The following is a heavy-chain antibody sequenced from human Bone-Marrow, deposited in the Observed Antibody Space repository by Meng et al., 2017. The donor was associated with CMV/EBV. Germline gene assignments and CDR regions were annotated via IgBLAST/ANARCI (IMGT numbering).Heavy chain of an antibody. CDR3: ATLGYCSSTSCSLYYYYGMDV. D-gene: IGHD2-2*01. V-gene: IGHV3-30*04. CDR1: GFTFSSHA. CDR2: ISYDGSNK. J-gene: IGHJ6*02. Sequence: GGSLRLSCAASGFTFSSHAMHWVRQAPGKGLEWVALISYDGSNKYYADSVKGRFTISRDNSKNTLYLQMNSLRAEDTAVYYCATLGYCSSTSCSLYYYYGMDVWGQGTTVTVSS.